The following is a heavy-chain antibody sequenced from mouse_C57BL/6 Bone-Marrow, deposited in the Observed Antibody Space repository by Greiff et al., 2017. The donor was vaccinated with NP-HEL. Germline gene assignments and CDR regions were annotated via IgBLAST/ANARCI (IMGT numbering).Heavy chain of an antibody. CDR1: GFNIKDYY. D-gene: IGHD2-12*01. CDR2: IDPADGDT. J-gene: IGHJ2*01. Sequence: EVQLQQSGAELVRPGASVKLSCTASGFNIKDYYMHWVKQRPEQGLEWIGRIDPADGDTEYAPKFQGKATMTADTSSNTAYLQLSGLTSEDTAVYYCTTGGAYSSPLDYWGQGTTLTVSS. V-gene: IGHV14-1*01. CDR3: TTGGAYSSPLDY.